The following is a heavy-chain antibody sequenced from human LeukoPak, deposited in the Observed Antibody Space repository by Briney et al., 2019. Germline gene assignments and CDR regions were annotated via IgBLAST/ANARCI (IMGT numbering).Heavy chain of an antibody. Sequence: GGSLRLSCAASGFTFSSYAMHWVRQAPGKGLEWVAVISYDGSNKYYADSVKGRFTISRDNSKNTLYLQMNSLRAEDTAVYYCARNDNYAFDYWGQGTLVTVSS. J-gene: IGHJ4*02. V-gene: IGHV3-30-3*01. CDR2: ISYDGSNK. CDR1: GFTFSSYA. CDR3: ARNDNYAFDY. D-gene: IGHD3-16*01.